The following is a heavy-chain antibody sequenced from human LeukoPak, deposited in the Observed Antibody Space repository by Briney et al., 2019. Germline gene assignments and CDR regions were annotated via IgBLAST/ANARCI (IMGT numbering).Heavy chain of an antibody. V-gene: IGHV3-23*01. J-gene: IGHJ4*02. D-gene: IGHD2-2*01. CDR3: AKGYCSSTNCKESFFDY. CDR2: ISASGGST. Sequence: GGTLRLSCAASGLTLSGYAMNWVRQAPGKGLEWVSTISASGGSTYDLVNGRFTISRNNSNNTLYQPMNRLRPKDTAVYYCAKGYCSSTNCKESFFDYWGQGTLVTVSS. CDR1: GLTLSGYA.